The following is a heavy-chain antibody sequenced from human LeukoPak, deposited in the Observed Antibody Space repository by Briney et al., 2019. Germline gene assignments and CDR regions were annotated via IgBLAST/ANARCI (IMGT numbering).Heavy chain of an antibody. Sequence: GGSLRLSCAASGFTLSNYYMRWVRQPPGKGLVWVSLLINHNTTATYADSVKGRFTISRDNAKNTLYLQMNSLRADDTAVYYCARGGCSNPSCLADWGQGILVTVSS. CDR2: LINHNTTA. CDR1: GFTLSNYY. CDR3: ARGGCSNPSCLAD. V-gene: IGHV3-74*01. J-gene: IGHJ4*02. D-gene: IGHD2-2*01.